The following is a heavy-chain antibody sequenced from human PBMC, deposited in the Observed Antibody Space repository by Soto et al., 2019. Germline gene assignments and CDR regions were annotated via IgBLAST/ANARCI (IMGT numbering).Heavy chain of an antibody. Sequence: QITLKESGPTLVKPTQTLTLTCTFSGFSISTSGVGVGWIRQPPGKALEWLAFTYWDDDNRYNPSLRSRLTVAKDTSKSLVVLLMTSVDPVDTATYYCAHRRGGYNWDDGYFYFWGQGTLVTVSS. CDR2: TYWDDDN. D-gene: IGHD1-1*01. J-gene: IGHJ4*02. CDR3: AHRRGGYNWDDGYFYF. V-gene: IGHV2-5*02. CDR1: GFSISTSGVG.